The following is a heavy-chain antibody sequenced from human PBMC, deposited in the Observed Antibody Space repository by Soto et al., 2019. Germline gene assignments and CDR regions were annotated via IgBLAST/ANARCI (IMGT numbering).Heavy chain of an antibody. J-gene: IGHJ4*02. V-gene: IGHV1-69*06. Sequence: QVQLVQSGAEVKKPGASVKVSCEASGGTFNTYTINWVRQAPGRGLEWVGQIVPMYDSVNYAENFQGRVTITVDKCTKTAYMELTSLRSEDTALYFCASWRSYSGSYCFDYWGQGTLVTVSS. D-gene: IGHD1-26*01. CDR1: GGTFNTYT. CDR2: IVPMYDSV. CDR3: ASWRSYSGSYCFDY.